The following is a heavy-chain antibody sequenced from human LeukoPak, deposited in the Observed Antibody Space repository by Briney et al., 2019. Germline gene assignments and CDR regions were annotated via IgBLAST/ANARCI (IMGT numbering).Heavy chain of an antibody. V-gene: IGHV3-30-3*01. D-gene: IGHD5-12*01. J-gene: IGHJ6*02. CDR2: ISYDGSNK. CDR3: ARDRLYSGYDSPNYYYYYGMDV. CDR1: GFTFSSYA. Sequence: GGSLRLSCAASGFTFSSYAMHWVRQAPGKGLEWVAVISYDGSNKYYADSVKGRFTISRDNSKNTLYLQMNSLRAEDTAVYCCARDRLYSGYDSPNYYYYYGMDVWGQGTTVTVSS.